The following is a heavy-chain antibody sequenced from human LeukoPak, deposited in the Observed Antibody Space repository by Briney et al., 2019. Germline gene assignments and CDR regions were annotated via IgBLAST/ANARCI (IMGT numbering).Heavy chain of an antibody. CDR1: GGSISSYY. CDR3: ARGAPYSSSWYR. CDR2: IYYSGST. J-gene: IGHJ5*02. V-gene: IGHV4-59*01. D-gene: IGHD6-13*01. Sequence: SETLPLTCTVSGGSISSYYWSWIRQPPGKGLEWIGYIYYSGSTNYNPSLKSRVTISVDTSKNQFSLKLSSVTAADTAVYYCARGAPYSSSWYRWGQGTLVTVSS.